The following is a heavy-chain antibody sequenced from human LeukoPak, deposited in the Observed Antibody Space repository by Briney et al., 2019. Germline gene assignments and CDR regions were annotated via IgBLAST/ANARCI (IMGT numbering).Heavy chain of an antibody. J-gene: IGHJ4*02. CDR3: AREGLKYSSSWYSDY. Sequence: PGGSLRLSCAASGFTFSSYGMHWVRQAPGKGLEWVAVIWYDGSNKYYADSVKGRFTISRDNSKNTLYLQMNSLRAEDTAVYYCAREGLKYSSSWYSDYWGKGTLVTVSS. CDR1: GFTFSSYG. V-gene: IGHV3-33*01. D-gene: IGHD6-13*01. CDR2: IWYDGSNK.